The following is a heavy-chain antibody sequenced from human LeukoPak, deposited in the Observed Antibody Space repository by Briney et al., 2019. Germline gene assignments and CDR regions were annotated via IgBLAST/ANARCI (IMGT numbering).Heavy chain of an antibody. CDR1: GYTLTELS. CDR2: FDPEDGET. D-gene: IGHD3-22*01. J-gene: IGHJ1*01. V-gene: IGHV1-24*01. CDR3: ATEMGYYDSSGYYYIRYFQH. Sequence: ASVKVSCKFSGYTLTELSMHWVRQAPGKGLEWMGGFDPEDGETIYAQKFQGRVTMTEDTSTDTAYMELSSLRSEDTAVYYCATEMGYYDSSGYYYIRYFQHWGQGTLVTVSS.